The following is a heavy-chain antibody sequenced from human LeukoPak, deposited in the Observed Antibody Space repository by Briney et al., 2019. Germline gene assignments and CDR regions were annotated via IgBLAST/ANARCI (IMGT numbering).Heavy chain of an antibody. D-gene: IGHD1-1*01. CDR2: ISNNGGSS. V-gene: IGHV3-64D*09. Sequence: GGSLRLFCSASGFTFSAYAMYWVRQAPGEGLEYVSGISNNGGSSFYADSVKGRFTISRDNSKNTLYLQMSSLRAEDKAVYHCVKITSVTGGDCWGQGTRLTVSS. J-gene: IGHJ4*02. CDR3: VKITSVTGGDC. CDR1: GFTFSAYA.